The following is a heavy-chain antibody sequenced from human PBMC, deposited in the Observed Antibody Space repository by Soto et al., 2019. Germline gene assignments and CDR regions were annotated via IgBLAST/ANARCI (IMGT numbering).Heavy chain of an antibody. CDR1: GFTFSSYV. CDR2: ISGSGGNT. Sequence: PGGSLRLSCAASGFTFSSYVMSWVRQAPGKGLEWVSVISGSGGNTFYADSVKGRFTVSRDNSKNTLYLQMDSLRAEDTAIYYCAKAEDNYDVLTGYYLGNYYFDYWGQGTLVTVSS. D-gene: IGHD3-9*01. CDR3: AKAEDNYDVLTGYYLGNYYFDY. J-gene: IGHJ4*02. V-gene: IGHV3-23*01.